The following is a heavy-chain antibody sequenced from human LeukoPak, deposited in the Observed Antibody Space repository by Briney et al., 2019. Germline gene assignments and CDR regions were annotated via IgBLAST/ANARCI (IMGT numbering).Heavy chain of an antibody. CDR2: INNSGGST. Sequence: GGSLRLSCTASGFNFRNAWMCWVRQAPGKGLEWVSTINNSGGSTFHADSVKGRFTISRDNSKNTLYLQMDSLRVEDTAVYYCAKTTQPQQWGQGTLVTVSS. D-gene: IGHD4-11*01. J-gene: IGHJ1*01. CDR1: GFNFRNAW. V-gene: IGHV3-23*01. CDR3: AKTTQPQQ.